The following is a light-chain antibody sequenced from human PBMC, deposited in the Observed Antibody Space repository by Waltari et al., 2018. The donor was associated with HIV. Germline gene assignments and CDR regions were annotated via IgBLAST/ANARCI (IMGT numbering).Light chain of an antibody. V-gene: IGKV4-1*01. CDR3: QQCFSTVWT. CDR1: HTIFHSSIIKTY. J-gene: IGKJ1*01. CDR2: WAS. Sequence: DIAMTQFPESLAVSLGERATATCKSSHTIFHSSIIKTYLSWFQQKPGQPPKLLIYWASTRQAGVSDRFTGSGSGTNFSLTNSSLQAEDVAVYYCQQCFSTVWTFGQGTKVELK.